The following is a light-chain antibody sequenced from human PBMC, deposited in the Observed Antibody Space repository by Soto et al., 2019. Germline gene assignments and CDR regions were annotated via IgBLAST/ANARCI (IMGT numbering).Light chain of an antibody. J-gene: IGLJ1*01. CDR3: CSYAGSDDV. CDR1: SSDIGRYNL. Sequence: QSALTQPASVSGSPGQSLSISCTGASSDIGRYNLVSWYPQHPGKAPKLMIFEVNKRPSGVSHRFSGSRSGNTASLTISGLQAEDEADYYCCSYAGSDDVFGTGTKLTVL. V-gene: IGLV2-23*02. CDR2: EVN.